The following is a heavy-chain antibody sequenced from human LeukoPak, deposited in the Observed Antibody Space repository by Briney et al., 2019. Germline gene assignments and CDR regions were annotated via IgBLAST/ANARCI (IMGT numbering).Heavy chain of an antibody. Sequence: PGGSLRLSCAASGFTFSSYAMHWVRQAPGKGLEWVAVISYDGSNKYYADSVKGRFTISRANSKNTLYLQMNSLRAEDTAVYYCARDLGKPSIAARYGMDVWGQGTTVTVSS. CDR1: GFTFSSYA. J-gene: IGHJ6*02. V-gene: IGHV3-30-3*01. CDR2: ISYDGSNK. D-gene: IGHD6-6*01. CDR3: ARDLGKPSIAARYGMDV.